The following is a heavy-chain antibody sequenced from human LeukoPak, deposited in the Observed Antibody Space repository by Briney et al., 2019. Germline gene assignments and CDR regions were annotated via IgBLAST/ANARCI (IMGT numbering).Heavy chain of an antibody. CDR2: ISSSGSTI. CDR3: ASQYSSGWPTDY. CDR1: GFTFSSYE. Sequence: GGSLRLSCAASGFTFSSYEMNWVRQAPGKGRGWVSYISSSGSTIYYADSLKGRFTISRDNAKNSLYLQMNSLRAEDTAVYYCASQYSSGWPTDYWGQGTLVTVSS. D-gene: IGHD6-19*01. V-gene: IGHV3-48*03. J-gene: IGHJ4*02.